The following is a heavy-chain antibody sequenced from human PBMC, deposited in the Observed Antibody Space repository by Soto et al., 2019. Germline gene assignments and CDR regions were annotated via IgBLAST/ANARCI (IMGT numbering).Heavy chain of an antibody. CDR1: GGSFTSNNW. J-gene: IGHJ4*02. CDR2: IYRTGST. CDR3: ASRDPGTSVDY. Sequence: PSETLSLTCAVSGGSFTSNNWWTWVRQPPGQGLEWIGEIYRTGSTNYNPSLKSRVTISLDKSENQFSLKVTSLTAADTAVYYCASRDPGTSVDYWGQGTLVTVST. V-gene: IGHV4-4*02. D-gene: IGHD1-7*01.